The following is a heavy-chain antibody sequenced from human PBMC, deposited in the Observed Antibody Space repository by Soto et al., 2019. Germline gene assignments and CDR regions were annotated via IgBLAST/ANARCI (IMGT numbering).Heavy chain of an antibody. V-gene: IGHV2-70*11. Sequence: SGPTLVNPTQTLTLTCTFSGFSLSSTRMCVNWIRQPPGKALEWLARIDWDDDEYYSTSLKTRLTISKDTSKNQVFLTMTNMDPADTATYYCARSKPSYDFLGFYPWGQVNLVTVSS. CDR1: GFSLSSTRMC. D-gene: IGHD3-3*01. CDR2: IDWDDDE. CDR3: ARSKPSYDFLGFYP. J-gene: IGHJ5*02.